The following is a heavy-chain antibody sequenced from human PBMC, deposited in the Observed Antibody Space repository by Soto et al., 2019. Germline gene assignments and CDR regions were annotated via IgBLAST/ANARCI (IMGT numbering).Heavy chain of an antibody. CDR2: ISHDGSNK. V-gene: IGHV3-30*03. J-gene: IGHJ3*02. D-gene: IGHD3-3*01. CDR1: GFTFSSYG. Sequence: GGSLRLSCAASGFTFSSYGMHWVRQAPGKGLEWVAVISHDGSNKYYADSVKGRFTISRDNSKNTLYLQMNSLRAEDTAVYYCATGTYYDFWSGYPSAFDIWGQGTMVTVS. CDR3: ATGTYYDFWSGYPSAFDI.